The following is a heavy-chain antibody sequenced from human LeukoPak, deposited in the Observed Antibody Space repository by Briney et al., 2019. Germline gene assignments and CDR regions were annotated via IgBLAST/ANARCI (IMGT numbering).Heavy chain of an antibody. Sequence: GGSLRLSCAASGFTFSTHGMSWVRQSPGKGLEWVSTISGDRTNTHYADSVKGRFSISRDNSRNTLYLQMNSLTVEDTAPYYCAHDAGPTGNPFFDYWGQGTLVTVSS. D-gene: IGHD4-11*01. J-gene: IGHJ4*02. V-gene: IGHV3-23*01. CDR3: AHDAGPTGNPFFDY. CDR2: ISGDRTNT. CDR1: GFTFSTHG.